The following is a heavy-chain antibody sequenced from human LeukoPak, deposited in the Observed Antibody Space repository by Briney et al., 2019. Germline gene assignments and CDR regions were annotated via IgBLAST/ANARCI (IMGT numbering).Heavy chain of an antibody. D-gene: IGHD6-13*01. CDR1: GFTFSSYA. CDR3: ANLVQAAAGNPFDY. V-gene: IGHV3-23*01. CDR2: ISGSGGST. J-gene: IGHJ4*02. Sequence: GGSLRLSCAASGFTFSSYAMSWVRQAPGKGLEWVSAISGSGGSTYYADSVKGRFTISRDNSKNTLYLQMSSLRAEDTAVYYCANLVQAAAGNPFDYWGQGTLVTVSS.